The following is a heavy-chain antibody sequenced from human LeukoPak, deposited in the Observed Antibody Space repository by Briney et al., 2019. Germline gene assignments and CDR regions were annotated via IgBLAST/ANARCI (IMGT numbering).Heavy chain of an antibody. V-gene: IGHV1-2*02. J-gene: IGHJ4*02. Sequence: ASVKVSCKASGYTFTDYFMHWVRQAPGQGLEWMGWINPNSGGTHYAQKFQGRVTMTRDTSISTAYMELSRLRSDDTAVYYCARDPGYSSLRGDYWGQGTLVTVTS. CDR3: ARDPGYSSLRGDY. CDR1: GYTFTDYF. CDR2: INPNSGGT. D-gene: IGHD5-18*01.